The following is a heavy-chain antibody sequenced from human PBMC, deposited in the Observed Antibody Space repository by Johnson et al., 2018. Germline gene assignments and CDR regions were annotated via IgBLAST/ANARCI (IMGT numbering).Heavy chain of an antibody. CDR3: AKDLLWRGDLLDAFDI. CDR2: LSSRSSTI. Sequence: QVQLVQSGGGLVKXGGSXRLXCAASGFTFSDYHMSWIRQAPWKGLEWVSYLSSRSSTIYYVDSVKGRFTIPRDNATYPLYLQMNSLRDEDTAVYYCAKDLLWRGDLLDAFDIWGQGTMVTVSS. V-gene: IGHV3-11*01. D-gene: IGHD3-10*01. J-gene: IGHJ3*02. CDR1: GFTFSDYH.